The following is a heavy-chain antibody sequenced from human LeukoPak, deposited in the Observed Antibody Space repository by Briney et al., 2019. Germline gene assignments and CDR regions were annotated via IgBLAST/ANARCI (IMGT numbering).Heavy chain of an antibody. V-gene: IGHV3-49*03. D-gene: IGHD1-26*01. CDR1: GFTFGDYA. CDR2: IRSKAYGGTT. Sequence: GGSLRLSCTASGFTFGDYAMSWFRQAPGKGLEWVGFIRSKAYGGTTEYAASVKGRFTISRDDSKSIAYLQMNCLKTEDTAVYYCTRTGGLLDEDAFDIWGQGTMVTVSS. J-gene: IGHJ3*02. CDR3: TRTGGLLDEDAFDI.